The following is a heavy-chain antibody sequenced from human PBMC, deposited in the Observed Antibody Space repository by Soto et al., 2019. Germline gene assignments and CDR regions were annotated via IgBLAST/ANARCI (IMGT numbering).Heavy chain of an antibody. Sequence: QVQLVQSGAEVKKPGASVKISCKASGYAFTNYYLHWVRQAPGQGLEWMGIIDPSGDITIYAQKFQGRVTMTRDTSTSTVYMELSSLRSEDTAVYYCARQDAMDVWGQGTTVTVSS. CDR2: IDPSGDIT. CDR3: ARQDAMDV. CDR1: GYAFTNYY. J-gene: IGHJ6*02. V-gene: IGHV1-46*01.